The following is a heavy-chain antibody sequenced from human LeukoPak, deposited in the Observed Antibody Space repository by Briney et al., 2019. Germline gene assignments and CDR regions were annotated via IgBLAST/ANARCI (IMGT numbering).Heavy chain of an antibody. J-gene: IGHJ2*01. CDR3: ARALTNGWYILWYFDL. D-gene: IGHD6-19*01. CDR1: GFTFSSYA. CDR2: ISGSGGST. Sequence: AGGSLRLSCAASGFTFSSYAMSWVRQAPGKGLEWVSAISGSGGSTYYADSVKGRFTISRDDAKNSLYLQMNSLRAEDTAVYYCARALTNGWYILWYFDLWGRGTLVTVSS. V-gene: IGHV3-23*01.